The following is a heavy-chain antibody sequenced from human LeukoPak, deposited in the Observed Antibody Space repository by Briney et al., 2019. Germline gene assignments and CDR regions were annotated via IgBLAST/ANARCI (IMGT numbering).Heavy chain of an antibody. D-gene: IGHD4-17*01. CDR1: GGSISSGSYY. V-gene: IGHV4-61*02. CDR2: IYTSGST. J-gene: IGHJ4*02. Sequence: SETLSLTCTVSGGSISSGSYYWSWIRQPAGKGLEWIGRIYTSGSTNYNPSLKSRVTISVDTSKNQFSLKLSSVTAADTAVYYCVRDTYGDLFDYWGQGTLVTVSS. CDR3: VRDTYGDLFDY.